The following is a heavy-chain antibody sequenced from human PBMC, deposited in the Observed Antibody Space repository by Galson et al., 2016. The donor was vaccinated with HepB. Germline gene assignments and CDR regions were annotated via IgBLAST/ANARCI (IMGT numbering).Heavy chain of an antibody. CDR2: ISGSAGGT. Sequence: SLRLSCAASGFTFSNYAMTWVRQAPGKGLEWVSAISGSAGGTYYTDSVKGRVTISRDNSKNTLYLQMRSLRADDTAVYYCARWLWTGSCGWSFSRWGRGTLV. D-gene: IGHD3/OR15-3a*01. J-gene: IGHJ2*01. V-gene: IGHV3-23*01. CDR1: GFTFSNYA. CDR3: ARWLWTGSCGWSFSR.